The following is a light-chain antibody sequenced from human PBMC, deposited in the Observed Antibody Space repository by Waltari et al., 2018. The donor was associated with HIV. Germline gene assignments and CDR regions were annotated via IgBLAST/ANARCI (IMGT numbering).Light chain of an antibody. V-gene: IGKV3-11*01. CDR1: QSVSRH. J-gene: IGKJ4*01. CDR2: EIS. Sequence: ELVLTQSPATLSVSPGERAIPSCRASQSVSRHLALYQQKSGQAPRLLIYEISTRAAGTPGRFNGSGSGTDFTLTITDVEPADVAVYYCQQCGTWPQVTFGGGTRVEI. CDR3: QQCGTWPQVT.